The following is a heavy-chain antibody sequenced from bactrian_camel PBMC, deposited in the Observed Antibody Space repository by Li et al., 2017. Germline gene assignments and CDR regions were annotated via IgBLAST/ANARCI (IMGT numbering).Heavy chain of an antibody. CDR3: AADYRWWLLLSTTTYIH. V-gene: IGHV3S53*01. D-gene: IGHD2*01. J-gene: IGHJ4*01. Sequence: VQLVESGGGSVQVGGSLTLSCAVSGYTYSTYCMGWFRQAPGKEREGVAVISNTGRITYADSVKGRFTISKDNAKNTLYLEMNSLKPEDTAMYYCAADYRWWLLLSTTTYIHWGQGTQVTVS. CDR1: GYTYSTYC. CDR2: ISNTGRI.